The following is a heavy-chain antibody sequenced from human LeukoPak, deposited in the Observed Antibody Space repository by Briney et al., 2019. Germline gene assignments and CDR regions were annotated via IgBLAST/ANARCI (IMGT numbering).Heavy chain of an antibody. CDR1: GFTLSDHY. CDR2: SRDKANSYST. Sequence: GGSLRLSCGASGFTLSDHYMDWVREAPGKGLEWVGRSRDKANSYSTEYAASVKGRFTISRDDSKNSLYLQMNSLKTEDTAVYYCAPLSPVDWGQGTLVTVSS. J-gene: IGHJ4*02. V-gene: IGHV3-72*01. CDR3: APLSPVD.